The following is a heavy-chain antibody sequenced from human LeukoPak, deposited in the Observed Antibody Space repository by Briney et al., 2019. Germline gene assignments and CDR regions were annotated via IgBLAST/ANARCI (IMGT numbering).Heavy chain of an antibody. V-gene: IGHV4-39*01. CDR2: IYYSGST. D-gene: IGHD4-17*01. J-gene: IGHJ4*02. Sequence: PSETLSLTCTVSGGSISSSSYYWGWIRQPPGKGREWFGSIYYSGSTYYNPSLKSRVTISVDTSKNQFSLKLSSVTAADTAVYYCARLAVTTTANVTDYWGQGTLVTVSS. CDR3: ARLAVTTTANVTDY. CDR1: GGSISSSSYY.